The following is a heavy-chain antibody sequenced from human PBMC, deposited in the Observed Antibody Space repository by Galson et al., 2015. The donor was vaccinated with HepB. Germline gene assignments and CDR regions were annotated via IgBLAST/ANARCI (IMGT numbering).Heavy chain of an antibody. CDR2: IHYSGLA. J-gene: IGHJ4*02. CDR3: ARHSDEYYFDY. Sequence: ETLSLTCTVSGGSISSHSYYWGWIRQPPGEGLEWIGSIHYSGLAYYNPSLKSPVTISVDTSKNQFSLKLTSVTAADTAVFYCARHSDEYYFDYWGQGTLVTVSS. CDR1: GGSISSHSYY. V-gene: IGHV4-39*01.